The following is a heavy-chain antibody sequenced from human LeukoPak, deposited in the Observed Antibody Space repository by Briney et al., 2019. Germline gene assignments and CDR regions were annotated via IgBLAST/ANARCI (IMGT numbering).Heavy chain of an antibody. J-gene: IGHJ5*02. D-gene: IGHD1-26*01. Sequence: PSDTLSLTCAVSGVSISSINWWSWVRQPPGKGLEWIGEIYHSGSTNYNPSLKSRVTISVDKSKNQFSLKLSSVTAADTAVYYCARDQLAGSYLSPWGQGTLVTVSS. V-gene: IGHV4-4*02. CDR1: GVSISSINW. CDR3: ARDQLAGSYLSP. CDR2: IYHSGST.